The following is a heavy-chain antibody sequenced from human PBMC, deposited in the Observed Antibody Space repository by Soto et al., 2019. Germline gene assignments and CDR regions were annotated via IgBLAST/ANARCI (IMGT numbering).Heavy chain of an antibody. CDR3: AKVFQGAYSDYPIESLFDY. CDR2: ISGSGGST. J-gene: IGHJ4*02. CDR1: GFTFNSHA. Sequence: EVQLSESGGGLVQPGGSLRLSCVASGFTFNSHAMTWVRQAPGQGLEWVSIISGSGGSTYYADSVKARFTISRDNSKNLLYLQMNSLSVEDTAVYYCAKVFQGAYSDYPIESLFDYWGPGTLVTVCS. V-gene: IGHV3-23*01. D-gene: IGHD4-17*01.